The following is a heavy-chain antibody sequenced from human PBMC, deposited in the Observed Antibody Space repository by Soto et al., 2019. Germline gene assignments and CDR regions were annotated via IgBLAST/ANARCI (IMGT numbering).Heavy chain of an antibody. CDR2: ISSGSSVT. D-gene: IGHD3-22*01. V-gene: IGHV3-21*01. Sequence: GGSLRLSVAVSGLSFSTYSMRWVRQSPGRGLEWVSSISSGSSVTYYADSVKGRFTISRDNAKKPLYLQMNSLRAEDTAVYYFQKYSGHYRDHWGQGPLVTVSS. CDR3: QKYSGHYRDH. CDR1: GLSFSTYS. J-gene: IGHJ4*02.